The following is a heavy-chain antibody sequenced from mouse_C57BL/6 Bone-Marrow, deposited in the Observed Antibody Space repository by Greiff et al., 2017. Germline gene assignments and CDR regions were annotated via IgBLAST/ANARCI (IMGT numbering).Heavy chain of an antibody. CDR3: AKCYDYNDYTVDY. J-gene: IGHJ4*01. D-gene: IGHD2-4*01. CDR1: GYTFTNYW. Sequence: VQLQQPGAELVKPGASVKLSCKASGYTFTNYWMHWVKQRPGQGLEWIGMMHPNGGSPDYNEKFKSEATLIVDKSSRTAYMQLSSLTSEDSAVYYCAKCYDYNDYTVDYWGQGTSVTVSS. V-gene: IGHV1-64*01. CDR2: MHPNGGSP.